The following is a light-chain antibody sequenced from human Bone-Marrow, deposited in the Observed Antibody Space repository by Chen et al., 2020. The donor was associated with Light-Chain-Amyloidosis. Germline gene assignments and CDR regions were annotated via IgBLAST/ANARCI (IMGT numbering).Light chain of an antibody. CDR3: QQYNDFWT. V-gene: IGKV1-5*03. CDR2: MAS. CDR1: QNINVW. J-gene: IGKJ1*01. Sequence: DIQMTQSPSTLPASVGDRVTITCRASQNINVWLAWYQPKPGKAPKLLIYMASSLQTGVPSRFSGSGSGTEFTLTISSLQPDDFATYYCQQYNDFWTFGQGTTVEIK.